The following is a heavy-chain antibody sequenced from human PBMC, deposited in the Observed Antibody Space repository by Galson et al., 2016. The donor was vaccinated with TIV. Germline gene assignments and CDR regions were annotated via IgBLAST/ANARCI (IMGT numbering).Heavy chain of an antibody. Sequence: SLRLSCAASGFTVSGYSLTWVRQAPGKGLEWVSIIHADGRTYYGGAVRDRVTISRDNSKNTVYLQMSSLSAEDTAVYYCARDGRAEGDYNAWGDYWGQGALVTVSS. CDR1: GFTVSGYS. J-gene: IGHJ4*02. CDR2: IHADGRT. D-gene: IGHD4-11*01. CDR3: ARDGRAEGDYNAWGDY. V-gene: IGHV3-66*01.